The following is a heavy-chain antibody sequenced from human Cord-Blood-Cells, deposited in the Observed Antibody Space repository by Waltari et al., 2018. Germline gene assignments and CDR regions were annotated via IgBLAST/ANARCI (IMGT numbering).Heavy chain of an antibody. Sequence: STNYNPSLKSRVTISVDTSKNQFSLKLSSVTAADTAVYYCARMLTYSSSWYAPYYYYGMDVWGQGTTVTVSS. J-gene: IGHJ6*02. V-gene: IGHV4-59*01. D-gene: IGHD6-13*01. CDR3: ARMLTYSSSWYAPYYYYGMDV. CDR2: ST.